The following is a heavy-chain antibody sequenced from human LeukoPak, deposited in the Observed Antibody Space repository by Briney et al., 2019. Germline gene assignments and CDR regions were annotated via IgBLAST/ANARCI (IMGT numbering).Heavy chain of an antibody. J-gene: IGHJ6*03. D-gene: IGHD2-8*01. CDR2: INPNSGGT. V-gene: IGHV1-2*02. CDR1: GYTFTGCY. CDR3: ARRLVPPFCTNGVSSYYYYYMDV. Sequence: ASVKVSCKASGYTFTGCYMHWVRQARGQGLEWMGWINPNSGGTNYAQKFQGRVTMTRDTSITTAYMELSRLRSDDTVVYYCARRLVPPFCTNGVSSYYYYYMDVWGKGTTVTVSS.